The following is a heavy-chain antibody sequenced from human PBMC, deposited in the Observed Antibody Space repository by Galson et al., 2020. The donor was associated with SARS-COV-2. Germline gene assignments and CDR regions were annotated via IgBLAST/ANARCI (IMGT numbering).Heavy chain of an antibody. CDR2: ISSSSSYI. D-gene: IGHD5-18*01. CDR3: ASGYSYAAATNPGAFDI. J-gene: IGHJ3*02. CDR1: GFTFSSYS. V-gene: IGHV3-21*01. Sequence: GGSLRLSCAASGFTFSSYSMNWVRQAPGKGLEWVSSISSSSSYIYYADSVKGRFTISRDNAKNSLYLQMNSLRAEDTAVYYCASGYSYAAATNPGAFDIWGQGTMVTVSS.